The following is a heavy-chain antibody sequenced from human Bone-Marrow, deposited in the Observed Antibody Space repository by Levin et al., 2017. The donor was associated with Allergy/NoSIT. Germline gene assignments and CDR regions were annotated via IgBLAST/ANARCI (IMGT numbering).Heavy chain of an antibody. CDR1: GFTFSDFW. Sequence: GGSLRLSCEASGFTFSDFWMHWVRQVPGKGLVWVSRMDTDGSTVNYADSVKGRFTISRDNSRNTLYLQMNSLRAEDTAVYYCTGGPSGVRGWGQGTLVTVSS. D-gene: IGHD3-16*01. J-gene: IGHJ4*02. CDR3: TGGPSGVRG. CDR2: MDTDGSTV. V-gene: IGHV3-74*01.